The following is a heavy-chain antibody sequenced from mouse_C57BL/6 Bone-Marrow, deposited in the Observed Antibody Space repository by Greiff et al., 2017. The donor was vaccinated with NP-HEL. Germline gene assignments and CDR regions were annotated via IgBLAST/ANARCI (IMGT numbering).Heavy chain of an antibody. J-gene: IGHJ2*01. Sequence: VQLVESGAELMKPGASVKLSCKATGYTFTGNWIEWVKQRPGHGLEWIGEILPGSGNTYYNERFKGKATFTADTSSNTAYMQLSSLTTEDSAIYDCARDYYGSSYFDYWGQGTTLTVSS. CDR2: ILPGSGNT. CDR3: ARDYYGSSYFDY. CDR1: GYTFTGNW. V-gene: IGHV1-9*01. D-gene: IGHD1-1*01.